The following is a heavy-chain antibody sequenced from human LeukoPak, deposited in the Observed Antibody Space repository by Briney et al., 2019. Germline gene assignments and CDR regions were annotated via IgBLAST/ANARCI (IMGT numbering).Heavy chain of an antibody. Sequence: GGSLRLSCAASGFTFSSYAMSWVRQAPGKGLEWVSAISGSGGSTYYADSVKGRVTISRDNSKSTLYLQVNSLRVEDTAVYYCAKDRLGAMMYFDFWGQGTLVTVSS. CDR1: GFTFSSYA. V-gene: IGHV3-23*01. CDR3: AKDRLGAMMYFDF. CDR2: ISGSGGST. D-gene: IGHD1-26*01. J-gene: IGHJ4*02.